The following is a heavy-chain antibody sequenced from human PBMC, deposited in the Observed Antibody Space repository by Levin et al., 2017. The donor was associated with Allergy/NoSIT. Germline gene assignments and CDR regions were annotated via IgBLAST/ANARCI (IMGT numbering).Heavy chain of an antibody. Sequence: SETLSLTCAVYGGSFNGYYWNWIRQPPGKGLEWLGEVDLTGRINYNPSLRSRVTISLDRAKSQFSLQMSSVTAADTAVYSCARGDCAGSDWFWGQGNLVTVS. CDR1: GGSFNGYY. CDR3: ARGDCAGSDWF. V-gene: IGHV4-34*01. D-gene: IGHD6-19*01. CDR2: VDLTGRI. J-gene: IGHJ4*02.